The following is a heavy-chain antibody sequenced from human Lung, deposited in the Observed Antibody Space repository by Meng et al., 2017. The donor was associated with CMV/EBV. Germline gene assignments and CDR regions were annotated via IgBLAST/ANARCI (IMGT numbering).Heavy chain of an antibody. CDR1: GGSISSSSYY. CDR3: VTETGYNYDN. Sequence: QLQLPGPGPGQVQPSETLSLTCSVSGGSISSSSYYWGWIRQSPGKGLEWIGSIYFSGNTYCNPSLKSRVTMSVGTAQNKFSLTLRSVTAADTAVYYCVTETGYNYDNWGQGALVTVSS. CDR2: IYFSGNT. D-gene: IGHD5-24*01. V-gene: IGHV4-39*07. J-gene: IGHJ4*02.